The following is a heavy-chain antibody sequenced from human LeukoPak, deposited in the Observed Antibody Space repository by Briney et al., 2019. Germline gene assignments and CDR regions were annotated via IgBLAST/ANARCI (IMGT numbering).Heavy chain of an antibody. V-gene: IGHV4-59*08. CDR2: MYYSEIT. J-gene: IGHJ4*02. CDR3: ARTLYSTSSLFDY. D-gene: IGHD6-6*01. CDR1: GGPISNYY. Sequence: SETLSLTCTVSGGPISNYYWNGIRQPPGKGRDWLGYMYYSEITNHNPPLKSRVSMSLDTSNNQLSLKLTSVTAAHTAVYHCARTLYSTSSLFDYWGQGTLVTVSS.